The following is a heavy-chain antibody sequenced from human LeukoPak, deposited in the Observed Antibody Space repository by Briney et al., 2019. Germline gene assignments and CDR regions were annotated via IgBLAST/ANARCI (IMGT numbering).Heavy chain of an antibody. J-gene: IGHJ6*02. Sequence: GRSLRLSCAASGFTFSSYAMHWVRQAPGKGLEWVAVISYDGGNKYYADSVKGRFTISKDNSKNTLYLQMNSLKAEHTAVYYCARDRAINTAMVNDGMDVWGQGTTVTVSS. CDR2: ISYDGGNK. CDR3: ARDRAINTAMVNDGMDV. D-gene: IGHD5-18*01. V-gene: IGHV3-30-3*01. CDR1: GFTFSSYA.